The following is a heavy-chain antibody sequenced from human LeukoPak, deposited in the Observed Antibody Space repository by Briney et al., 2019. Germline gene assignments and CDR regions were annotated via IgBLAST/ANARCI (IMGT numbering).Heavy chain of an antibody. V-gene: IGHV3-21*05. J-gene: IGHJ3*02. CDR3: ARGQYCTNGVCYDAFDI. CDR1: GFTLSGYW. D-gene: IGHD2-8*01. CDR2: ISSASSYT. Sequence: GGSLRLSCAASGFTLSGYWMNWVRQAPGKGLEWVSYISSASSYTSYADSVKGRFTISRDNAKNSLYLQMNSLRAEDTAVYYCARGQYCTNGVCYDAFDIWGQGTTVTVSS.